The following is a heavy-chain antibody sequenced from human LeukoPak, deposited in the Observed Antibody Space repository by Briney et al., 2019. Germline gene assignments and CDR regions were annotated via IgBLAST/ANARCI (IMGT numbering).Heavy chain of an antibody. Sequence: GGSLRLSCAASGFTFSSYGMSWVRQAPGKGLEWVSAISGSGGSTYYADSVKGRFTISRDNSKNTLYLQMNSLRAEDTAVYYCAKDIITMVRGAGFDYWGQGTLVTVSS. CDR3: AKDIITMVRGAGFDY. D-gene: IGHD3-10*01. CDR2: ISGSGGST. J-gene: IGHJ4*02. CDR1: GFTFSSYG. V-gene: IGHV3-23*01.